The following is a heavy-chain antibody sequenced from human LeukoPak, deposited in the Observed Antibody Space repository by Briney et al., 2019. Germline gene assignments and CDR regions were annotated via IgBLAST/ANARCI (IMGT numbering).Heavy chain of an antibody. CDR1: GYIFTNYG. J-gene: IGHJ4*02. V-gene: IGHV1-18*01. D-gene: IGHD1-26*01. CDR2: ISARNGKT. CDR3: ARDTEWEKNPDYFDY. Sequence: ASVKDSCKAFGYIFTNYGISWVRQAPGQGLEWMGWISARNGKTNYAQKVQGRVTMTTDTSATTAYMELRSLRSDDTAVYYCARDTEWEKNPDYFDYWGQGTLVTVSS.